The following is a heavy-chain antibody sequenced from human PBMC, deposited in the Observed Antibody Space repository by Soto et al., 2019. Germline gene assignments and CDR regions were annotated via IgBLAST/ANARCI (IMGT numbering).Heavy chain of an antibody. V-gene: IGHV4-39*01. CDR2: IHYRGST. CDR3: ARRSSGRPLDY. D-gene: IGHD1-26*01. CDR1: GDSMSSSSYY. Sequence: QLQLQESGPGLVKPSETLSLTCTVSGDSMSSSSYYWVWIRQPPGKGLEWIGNIHYRGSTYYNPSLKSRVTISIDTSKNQVSLKVSSVTAADTAVYYCARRSSGRPLDYWGQGTLVTVSS. J-gene: IGHJ4*02.